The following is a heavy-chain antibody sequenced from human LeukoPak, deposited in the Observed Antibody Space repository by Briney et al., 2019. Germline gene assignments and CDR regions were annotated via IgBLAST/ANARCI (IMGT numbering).Heavy chain of an antibody. J-gene: IGHJ4*02. V-gene: IGHV3-30-3*01. CDR2: ISYDGNNQ. Sequence: GGSLRLSCAVSGFAFSSLAMHWVHQAPGKGLEWVAFISYDGNNQYYAGSVKGRFTISRDNSKNTLYLQMNNLRAEDTAIYYCARVGSRYCSGANCYDGFWGQGTLVSVSS. CDR3: ARVGSRYCSGANCYDGF. D-gene: IGHD2-15*01. CDR1: GFAFSSLA.